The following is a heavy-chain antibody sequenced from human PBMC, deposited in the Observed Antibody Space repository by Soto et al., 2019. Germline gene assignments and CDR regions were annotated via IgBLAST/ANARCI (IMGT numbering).Heavy chain of an antibody. Sequence: QVQLQQWGAGLLKPSETLSLTCAVYGGSFSGYYWSWIRQPPGKGLEWIGEINHSGSTNYNPSLKSRVTISVDTSKNQFSLKLSSVTAADTAVYYCARGGGSYSRDFDYCGQGTLVTVSS. D-gene: IGHD1-26*01. CDR3: ARGGGSYSRDFDY. V-gene: IGHV4-34*01. CDR2: INHSGST. CDR1: GGSFSGYY. J-gene: IGHJ4*02.